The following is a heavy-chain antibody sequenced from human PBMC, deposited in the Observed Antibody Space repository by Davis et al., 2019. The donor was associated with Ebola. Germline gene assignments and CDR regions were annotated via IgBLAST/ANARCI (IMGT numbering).Heavy chain of an antibody. CDR1: GFTFSSYG. Sequence: GESLKISCAASGFTFSSYGMHWVRQAPGKGLEWVAVIWYDGSNKYYADSVKGRFTISRDNSKNTLYLQMNSLRAEDTAVYYCAKSGPSVVITTQPLSFGGQGTLVTVSS. CDR2: IWYDGSNK. V-gene: IGHV3-30*02. CDR3: AKSGPSVVITTQPLSF. J-gene: IGHJ4*02. D-gene: IGHD3-22*01.